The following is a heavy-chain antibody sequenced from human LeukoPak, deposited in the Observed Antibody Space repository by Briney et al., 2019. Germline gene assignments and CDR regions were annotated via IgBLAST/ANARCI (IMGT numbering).Heavy chain of an antibody. CDR2: ISADIGNT. CDR3: VRDRLGYCGYGSCLLFDN. D-gene: IGHD2-15*01. Sequence: ASVKVSCKVSGYTFPDYGISWVRQAPGQGPEWMGWISADIGNTNYAQNFQGRVTMTRDRSTSTGYMELTSLTSDDTAVYYCVRDRLGYCGYGSCLLFDNWGQGTLVTVSS. CDR1: GYTFPDYG. J-gene: IGHJ4*02. V-gene: IGHV1-18*01.